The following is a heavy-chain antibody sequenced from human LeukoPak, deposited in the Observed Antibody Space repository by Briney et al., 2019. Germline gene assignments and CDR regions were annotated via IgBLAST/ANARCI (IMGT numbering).Heavy chain of an antibody. CDR2: FDPEDGET. J-gene: IGHJ4*02. V-gene: IGHV1-24*01. Sequence: ASVKVSCKVSGYTPTELSMRWVRQAPGEGVEWMGGFDPEDGETIYAQKFQGRVTMTEDTSTDTAYMELSSMRSEDTAVYYCATGLGYCSGGSCALGDYWGQGTLVTVSS. CDR1: GYTPTELS. CDR3: ATGLGYCSGGSCALGDY. D-gene: IGHD2-15*01.